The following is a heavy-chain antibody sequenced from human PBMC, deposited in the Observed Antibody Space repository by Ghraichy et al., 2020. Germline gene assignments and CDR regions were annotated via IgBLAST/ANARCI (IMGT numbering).Heavy chain of an antibody. CDR2: ISGSGGST. J-gene: IGHJ6*02. CDR1: RFNFSNYA. Sequence: GGSLRLTCAASRFNFSNYAMTWVRQAPGKGLEWVSAISGSGGSTYYADSGKGRFTISRDNSKKTLYLQMNSLRAEATAVYYCAKLFPRIVVVPAAGMDVWGQGTTVTVSS. D-gene: IGHD2-2*01. V-gene: IGHV3-23*01. CDR3: AKLFPRIVVVPAAGMDV.